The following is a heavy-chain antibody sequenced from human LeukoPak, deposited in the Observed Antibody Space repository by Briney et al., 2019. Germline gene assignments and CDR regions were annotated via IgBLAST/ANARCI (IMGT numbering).Heavy chain of an antibody. CDR2: NYHSGST. CDR1: GYSISSGYY. Sequence: PSETLSLTCTVSGYSISSGYYWGLSRPPPGKGLEWIWINYHSGSTYYNPSLKRRATISVDTSKKQFSLKLSSVTAADTAVYYCARGGYDWFDRWGQGTLVTVSS. CDR3: ARGGYDWFDR. J-gene: IGHJ5*02. D-gene: IGHD5-18*01. V-gene: IGHV4-38-2*02.